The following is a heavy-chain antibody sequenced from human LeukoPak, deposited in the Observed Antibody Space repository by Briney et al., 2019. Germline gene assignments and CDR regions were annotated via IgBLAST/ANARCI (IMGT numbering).Heavy chain of an antibody. V-gene: IGHV3-7*01. CDR3: ARRGGSSSRRSPIDY. Sequence: GGSLRLSCTASGFTFSDYWMTWVRQAPGKGPEWVANIKQDGSQRYYVDSVRGRFTISRDDAKNSLFLQMNGLRAEDTAVYYCARRGGSSSRRSPIDYWGQGTLVTVSS. J-gene: IGHJ4*02. D-gene: IGHD6-6*01. CDR2: IKQDGSQR. CDR1: GFTFSDYW.